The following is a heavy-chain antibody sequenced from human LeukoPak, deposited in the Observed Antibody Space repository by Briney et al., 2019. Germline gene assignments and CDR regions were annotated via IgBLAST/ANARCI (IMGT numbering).Heavy chain of an antibody. CDR2: IYYSGST. CDR1: RGSISPYY. D-gene: IGHD1-1*01. Sequence: SETLSLTCTVSRGSISPYYWSWIRQPPGKGLEWIGYIYYSGSTNYNPSLKSRVTISVDTSKNQFSLKLSSVTAADTAVYYCAKYIRDSGTYNFDYWGQGTLVTVSS. CDR3: AKYIRDSGTYNFDY. V-gene: IGHV4-59*01. J-gene: IGHJ4*02.